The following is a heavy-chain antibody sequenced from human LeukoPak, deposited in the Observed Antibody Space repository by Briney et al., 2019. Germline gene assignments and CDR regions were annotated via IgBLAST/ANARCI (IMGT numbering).Heavy chain of an antibody. D-gene: IGHD3-22*01. J-gene: IGHJ6*02. CDR1: GFTFSSYG. CDR3: ARDMVIRRYYYGMDV. Sequence: GGSLRLSCAASGFTFSSYGMHWVRQAPGKGLEWVAVIWYDGSNKYYADSVKGRFTISRDNSKNTLYLQMNSLRAEDTAVYYCARDMVIRRYYYGMDVWGQGTTVTVSS. V-gene: IGHV3-33*01. CDR2: IWYDGSNK.